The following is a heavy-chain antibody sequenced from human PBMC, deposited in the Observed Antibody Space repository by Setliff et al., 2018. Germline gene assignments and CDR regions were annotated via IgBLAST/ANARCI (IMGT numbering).Heavy chain of an antibody. Sequence: GGSLRLSCAASGFTFSTAWMNWVRQAPGKGLEWVGRIKGKNDGLATDYAAPVKGRFTISRDDSKNTLYLQMNSLRAEDTAVYYCVTSTIIIYYFDFWGQGTPVTVSS. V-gene: IGHV3-15*07. CDR1: GFTFSTAW. J-gene: IGHJ4*02. D-gene: IGHD2-21*02. CDR3: VTSTIIIYYFDF. CDR2: IKGKNDGLAT.